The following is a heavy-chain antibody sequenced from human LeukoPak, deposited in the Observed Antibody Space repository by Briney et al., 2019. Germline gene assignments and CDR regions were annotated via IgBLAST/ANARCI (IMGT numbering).Heavy chain of an antibody. J-gene: IGHJ6*02. CDR1: GFTFSSYW. CDR2: INSDGSST. CDR3: ARGAYYDFWSGYSHYYYYYGMDV. D-gene: IGHD3-3*01. V-gene: IGHV3-74*01. Sequence: PGGSLRLSCAASGFTFSSYWMHWVRHAPGKGLVWVLRINSDGSSTSYADSVKGRFTISRDNAKNTLYLQMNSLRAEDTAVYYCARGAYYDFWSGYSHYYYYYGMDVWGQGTTVTVSS.